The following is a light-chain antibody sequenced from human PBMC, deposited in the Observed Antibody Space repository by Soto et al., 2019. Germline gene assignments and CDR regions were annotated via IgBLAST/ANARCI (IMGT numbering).Light chain of an antibody. CDR3: QQANSFPIT. J-gene: IGKJ5*01. CDR2: EAS. Sequence: DIQLTQSPSSLSASVGDRVTITCRASQSISSWLAWYQQKPGKAPKLLIYEASSLQSGVPSRISGSGSGTDFTLTISSLQPEDFATYYCQQANSFPITFGQGTRLEN. CDR1: QSISSW. V-gene: IGKV1-12*01.